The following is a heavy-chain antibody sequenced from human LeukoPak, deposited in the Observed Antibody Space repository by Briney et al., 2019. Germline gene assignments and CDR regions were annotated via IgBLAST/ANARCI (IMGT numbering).Heavy chain of an antibody. CDR1: GGSISSGGYY. J-gene: IGHJ5*01. V-gene: IGHV4-61*08. Sequence: SETLSLTCTVSGGSISSGGYYWSWIRQPPGKGLEWIGNLHYSGSTNYNPSLKSRVTISVDTSKNQLSLKLSSVTAADTAVYYCARGRWFDSWGQGTLVTVSS. CDR3: ARGRWFDS. CDR2: LHYSGST.